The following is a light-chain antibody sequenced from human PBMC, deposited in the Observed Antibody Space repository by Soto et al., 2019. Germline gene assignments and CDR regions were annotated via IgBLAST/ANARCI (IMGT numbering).Light chain of an antibody. CDR1: QSVSSY. CDR2: DAS. Sequence: EIVLPQSPATLSLSPGERATLSCRASQSVSSYLAWYQQKPGQAPRLLIYDASTRATGIPARFSGSGSGTEFTLTISSLQPDDFATYYCQHYNSYSEAFGQGTKVDIK. CDR3: QHYNSYSEA. V-gene: IGKV3-15*01. J-gene: IGKJ1*01.